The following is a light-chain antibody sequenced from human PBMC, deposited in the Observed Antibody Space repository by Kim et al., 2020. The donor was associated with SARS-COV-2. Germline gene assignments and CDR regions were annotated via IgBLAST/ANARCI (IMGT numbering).Light chain of an antibody. J-gene: IGLJ1*01. Sequence: AWGQTVRFTCQGDSLRSYYTSWYQQRPGQAPVLLIYGKNNRPSEIPDRFSGSSSGNTSSLIITGAQAEDEADYYCNSRDRSGTHYVFGIGTKVTVL. CDR2: GKN. CDR1: SLRSYY. V-gene: IGLV3-19*01. CDR3: NSRDRSGTHYV.